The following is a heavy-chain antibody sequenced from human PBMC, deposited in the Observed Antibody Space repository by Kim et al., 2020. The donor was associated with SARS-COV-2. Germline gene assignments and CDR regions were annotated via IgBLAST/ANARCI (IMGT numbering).Heavy chain of an antibody. CDR1: GYTFTGYY. CDR3: AREAVAGISNYYYYYGMDV. V-gene: IGHV1-2*02. CDR2: INPNSGGT. D-gene: IGHD6-19*01. Sequence: ASVKVSCKASGYTFTGYYMHWVRQAPGQGLEWMGWINPNSGGTNYAQKFQGRVTMTRDTSISTAYMELSRLRSDDTAVYYCAREAVAGISNYYYYYGMDVWGQGTTVTVSS. J-gene: IGHJ6*02.